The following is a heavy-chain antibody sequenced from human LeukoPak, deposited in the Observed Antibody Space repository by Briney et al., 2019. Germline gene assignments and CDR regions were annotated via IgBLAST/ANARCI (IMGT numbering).Heavy chain of an antibody. D-gene: IGHD3-10*01. Sequence: GGSLRLSCAASGFTFSDYYMGWIRQAPGKGLGWVSYISSSGTTMYFADSMKGRFTISRDNARNSLYLQMNSLGAEDTAVYYCVRARGAYAFDIWGQGTMVTVSS. J-gene: IGHJ3*02. CDR3: VRARGAYAFDI. CDR2: ISSSGTTM. CDR1: GFTFSDYY. V-gene: IGHV3-11*04.